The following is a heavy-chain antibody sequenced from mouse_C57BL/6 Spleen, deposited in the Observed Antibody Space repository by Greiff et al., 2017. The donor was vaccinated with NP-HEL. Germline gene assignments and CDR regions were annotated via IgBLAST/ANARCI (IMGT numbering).Heavy chain of an antibody. CDR1: GFTFSDFY. Sequence: EVKLVESGGGLVQSGRSLRLSCATSGFTFSDFYMEWVRQAPGKGLEWIAASRNKANDYTTEYSASVKGRFIVSRDTSQSILYLQMNALRAEDTAIYYCARDGDTTAVAGGYWYFDVWGTGTTVTVSS. V-gene: IGHV7-1*01. CDR3: ARDGDTTAVAGGYWYFDV. D-gene: IGHD1-1*01. CDR2: SRNKANDYTT. J-gene: IGHJ1*03.